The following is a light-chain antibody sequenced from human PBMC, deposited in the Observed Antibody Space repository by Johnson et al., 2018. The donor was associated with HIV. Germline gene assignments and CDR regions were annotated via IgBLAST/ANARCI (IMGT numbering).Light chain of an antibody. CDR2: EAY. Sequence: QSVLTQPPSVSAAPGQKVTISCSGSRSNIGNNYVSWYQHLPGTPPKLLIYEAYKRPSGIPDRFSGSKSGASATLGLTGLQTWDEADYYCGVWDASLSPHYVFGTGTKVTVL. V-gene: IGLV1-51*02. J-gene: IGLJ1*01. CDR1: RSNIGNNY. CDR3: GVWDASLSPHYV.